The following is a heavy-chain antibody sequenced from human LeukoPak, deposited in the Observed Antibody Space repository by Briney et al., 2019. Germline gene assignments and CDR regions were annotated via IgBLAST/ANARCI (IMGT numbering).Heavy chain of an antibody. CDR2: ISSSSSYI. V-gene: IGHV3-21*06. Sequence: GGSLRLSCAASGFTFSSYSMNWVRQAPGKGLEWVSSISSSSSYIYYADSVKGRFTISRDNAKNSVYLQMNSLRAEDAAVYYCARDSSWAFDYWGQGTLVTVSS. J-gene: IGHJ4*02. D-gene: IGHD6-13*01. CDR3: ARDSSWAFDY. CDR1: GFTFSSYS.